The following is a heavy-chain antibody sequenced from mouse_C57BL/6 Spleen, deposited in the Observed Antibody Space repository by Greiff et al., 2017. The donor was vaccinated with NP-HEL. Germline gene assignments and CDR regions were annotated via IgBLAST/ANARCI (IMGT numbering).Heavy chain of an antibody. CDR3: ARFGDWDWYFDV. CDR1: GYTFTSYG. CDR2: IYPRSGNT. Sequence: QVQLKESGAELARPGASVKLSCKASGYTFTSYGISWVKQRTGQGLEWIGEIYPRSGNTYYNEKFKGKATLTADKSSSTAYMELRSLTSEDAAVYFCARFGDWDWYFDVWGTGTTVTVSS. V-gene: IGHV1-81*01. J-gene: IGHJ1*03. D-gene: IGHD4-1*01.